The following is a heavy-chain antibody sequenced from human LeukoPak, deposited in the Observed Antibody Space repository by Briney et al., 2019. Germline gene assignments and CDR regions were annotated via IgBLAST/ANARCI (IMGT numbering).Heavy chain of an antibody. V-gene: IGHV3-49*04. CDR1: EFSASNYW. Sequence: PGGSLRLSCVVSEFSASNYWMSWVRQAPGKGLEWINFITSKTYGGTTEYAASVKGRFTISRDDSKSIAYLHMNSLKTEDTAVYYCTRVKYGVNVFDSWGQGTLVTVSS. CDR2: ITSKTYGGTT. J-gene: IGHJ4*02. D-gene: IGHD4-23*01. CDR3: TRVKYGVNVFDS.